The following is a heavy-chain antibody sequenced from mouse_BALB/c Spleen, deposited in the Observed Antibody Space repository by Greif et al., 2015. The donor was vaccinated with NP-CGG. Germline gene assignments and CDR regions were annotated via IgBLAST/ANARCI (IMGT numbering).Heavy chain of an antibody. CDR1: GFTFTDYY. D-gene: IGHD2-10*02. V-gene: IGHV7-3*02. CDR3: AREYGNYFDY. J-gene: IGHJ2*01. Sequence: EVMLVESGGGLVQPGGSLRLSCATSGFTFTDYYMSWVRQPPGKALEWLGFIRNKANGYTTEYSASVKDRFTISRDNSQSILYLQMNTLRAEDSATYYCAREYGNYFDYWGQGTTLTVSS. CDR2: IRNKANGYTT.